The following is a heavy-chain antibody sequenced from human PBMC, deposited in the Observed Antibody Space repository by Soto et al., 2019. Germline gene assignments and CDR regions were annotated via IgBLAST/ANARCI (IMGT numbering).Heavy chain of an antibody. V-gene: IGHV4-59*01. Sequence: SETLSLTCTVSGGSISSYYWSWIRQPPGKGLEWIGYIYYSGSTNYNPSLKSRVTISVDTSKNQFSLKLSSVTAADTAVYYCAREREELASTQDYHYYYLDFWGKGTTVTVSS. CDR3: AREREELASTQDYHYYYLDF. CDR2: IYYSGST. J-gene: IGHJ6*03. D-gene: IGHD1-26*01. CDR1: GGSISSYY.